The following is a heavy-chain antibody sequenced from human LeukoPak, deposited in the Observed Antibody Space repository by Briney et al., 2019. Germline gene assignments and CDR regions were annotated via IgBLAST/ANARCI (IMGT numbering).Heavy chain of an antibody. J-gene: IGHJ2*01. Sequence: GGSLRLSCAASGFTISNYSMIWVRQAPGKGLEWVSSSNSGSSYKNYADSVKGRFTISRDNAKNSLFLQMNSLRAEDTAVYYCARALLWFGELYVAHWYFDLWGRGTLVTVSS. D-gene: IGHD3-10*01. CDR1: GFTISNYS. CDR3: ARALLWFGELYVAHWYFDL. V-gene: IGHV3-21*04. CDR2: SNSGSSYK.